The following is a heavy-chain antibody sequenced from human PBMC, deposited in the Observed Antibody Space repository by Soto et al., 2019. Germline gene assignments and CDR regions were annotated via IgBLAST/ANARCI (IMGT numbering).Heavy chain of an antibody. V-gene: IGHV1-69*12. CDR2: IIPLFRTP. CDR3: AIDNARLQVGGTYCYSMDV. CDR1: GGTFSSYA. Sequence: QVQLVQSGAEVKEPGSSVKVSCKASGGTFSSYAISWVRQAPGQGLEWMGGIIPLFRTPDYAQKYHGRVTITADEPTSTAYMELRSLRFYDTAVYYCAIDNARLQVGGTYCYSMDVSGQGTTMPVSS. D-gene: IGHD4-4*01. J-gene: IGHJ6*02.